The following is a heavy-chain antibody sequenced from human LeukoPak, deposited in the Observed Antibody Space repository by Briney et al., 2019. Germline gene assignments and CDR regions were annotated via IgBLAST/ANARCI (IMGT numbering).Heavy chain of an antibody. J-gene: IGHJ4*02. CDR1: VGTFSSYA. D-gene: IGHD3-9*01. CDR3: ARSWGVLTGYFPYYFDY. CDR2: IIPILGIA. V-gene: IGHV1-69*04. Sequence: SVKVSFKSSVGTFSSYAISWVRQAPGQGLEWMGRIIPILGIANYAQKFQGRVTITADKSTSTAYMELSSLRSEDTAVYYCARSWGVLTGYFPYYFDYWGQGTLVTVSS.